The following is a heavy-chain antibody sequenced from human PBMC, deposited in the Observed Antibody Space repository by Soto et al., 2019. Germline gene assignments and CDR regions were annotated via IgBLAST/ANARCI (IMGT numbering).Heavy chain of an antibody. CDR3: ARVRSPYYFDY. CDR2: LYPGDSNT. V-gene: IGHV5-51*01. Sequence: HGESLKISCEGSGYSFSNYWIGWVRQMPGKGLEWMGILYPGDSNTRYSPSFQGQVTFSADKSISAAYLQWSSLKASDTATYYCARVRSPYYFDYWGQGTLVTVSS. D-gene: IGHD3-10*01. J-gene: IGHJ4*02. CDR1: GYSFSNYW.